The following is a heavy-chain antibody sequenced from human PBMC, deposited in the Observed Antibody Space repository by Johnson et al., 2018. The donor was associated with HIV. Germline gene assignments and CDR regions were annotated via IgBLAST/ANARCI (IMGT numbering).Heavy chain of an antibody. D-gene: IGHD6-19*01. V-gene: IGHV3-30*04. CDR1: GFTFSSYA. CDR2: ISYDGSNK. CDR3: AKELGGYSSGWYGDALDI. Sequence: QVLLVESGGGVVQPGRSLRLSCAASGFTFSSYAMHWVSQAPGKGLEWVAVISYDGSNKYYADSVTGRFTISRDNSNNTLYLQLRSDDTAGSYRAKELGGYSSGWYGDALDIWGQGTMVTVSS. J-gene: IGHJ3*02.